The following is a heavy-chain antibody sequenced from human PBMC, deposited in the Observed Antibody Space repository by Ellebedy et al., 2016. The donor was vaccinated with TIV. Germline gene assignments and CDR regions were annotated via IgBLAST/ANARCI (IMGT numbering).Heavy chain of an antibody. CDR1: GFTFSSYD. V-gene: IGHV3-13*01. CDR2: IGTAGDT. CDR3: ARDMAWGNERVIDAFDI. Sequence: GESLKISCAASGFTFSSYDMHWVRQGTGKGLEWVSAIGTAGDTYYADSVKGRFTISRDNAKNSLYLQMNSLRAEDTAVYYCARDMAWGNERVIDAFDIWGQGTMVTVSS. J-gene: IGHJ3*02. D-gene: IGHD7-27*01.